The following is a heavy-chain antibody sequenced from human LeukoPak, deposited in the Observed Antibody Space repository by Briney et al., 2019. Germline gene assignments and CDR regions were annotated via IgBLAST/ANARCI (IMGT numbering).Heavy chain of an antibody. Sequence: TSETLSLTCAVYGGSFSGYYWSWIRQPPGKGLEWIGEINHSGSTNYNPSLKSRVTISVDTSKNQFSLKLSSVTAADTAVYYCARAGIVARRGGVFDCWGQGTLVTVPS. CDR1: GGSFSGYY. J-gene: IGHJ4*02. D-gene: IGHD6-6*01. CDR3: ARAGIVARRGGVFDC. V-gene: IGHV4-34*01. CDR2: INHSGST.